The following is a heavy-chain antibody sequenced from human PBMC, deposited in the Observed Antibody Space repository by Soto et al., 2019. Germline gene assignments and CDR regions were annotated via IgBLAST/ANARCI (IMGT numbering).Heavy chain of an antibody. D-gene: IGHD1-1*01. CDR2: LSHSGSV. CDR1: DGSVSNSQYF. V-gene: IGHV4-39*01. CDR3: ANQSDSTTYIDY. Sequence: QLQESGPALVKPTGTLSLTCTSSDGSVSNSQYFWVWPREPPGKGREWIGTLSHSGSVRYNPTLNHPVTISVDTAKDQFSLRRPSVTAADTAVLYCANQSDSTTYIDYWGEGTVLTVSS. J-gene: IGHJ4*02.